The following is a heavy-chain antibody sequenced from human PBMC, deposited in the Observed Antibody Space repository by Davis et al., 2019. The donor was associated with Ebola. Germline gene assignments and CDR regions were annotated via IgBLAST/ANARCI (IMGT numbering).Heavy chain of an antibody. CDR1: GGSISSSNW. Sequence: SETLSLTCAVSGGSISSSNWWSWVRQPPGKGLEWIGEIYHSGSTNYNPSLKSRVTISVDKSKNQFSLKLSSVTAADTAVYYCARDFKYYYDSSGYWRVYYYYMDVWGKGTTVTVSS. V-gene: IGHV4-4*02. CDR2: IYHSGST. D-gene: IGHD3-22*01. J-gene: IGHJ6*03. CDR3: ARDFKYYYDSSGYWRVYYYYMDV.